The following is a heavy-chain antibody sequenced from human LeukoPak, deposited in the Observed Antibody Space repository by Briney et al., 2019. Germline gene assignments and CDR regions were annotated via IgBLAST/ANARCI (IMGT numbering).Heavy chain of an antibody. J-gene: IGHJ6*01. Sequence: GGSLRLSCAASGFTFSSYAMSWVRQAPGKGLEWVSAISGSGGSTYYADSVKGRFTISTDNSKNTLYLQMNSLRAEDTAVYFCAKEYAPIAACVYYCGMDGWGQGTTVTVSS. CDR2: ISGSGGST. D-gene: IGHD6-6*01. CDR1: GFTFSSYA. CDR3: AKEYAPIAACVYYCGMDG. V-gene: IGHV3-23*01.